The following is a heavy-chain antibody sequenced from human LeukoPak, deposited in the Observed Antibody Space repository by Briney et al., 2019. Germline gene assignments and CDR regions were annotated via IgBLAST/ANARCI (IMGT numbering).Heavy chain of an antibody. CDR3: AQIYTYGSSQFDY. J-gene: IGHJ4*02. V-gene: IGHV3-23*01. D-gene: IGHD5-18*01. Sequence: GGSLRLSCAASGFTFSNSAMSWVRQAPGKGLEWVSVISVSGGNTYYADSVKGRFTISRDNAKNSLYLQMNSLRAEDTAVYYCAQIYTYGSSQFDYWGQGTLVTVSS. CDR2: ISVSGGNT. CDR1: GFTFSNSA.